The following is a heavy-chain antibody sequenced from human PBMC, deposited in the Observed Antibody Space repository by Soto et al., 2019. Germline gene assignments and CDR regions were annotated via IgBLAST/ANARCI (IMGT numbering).Heavy chain of an antibody. J-gene: IGHJ6*02. CDR3: ARDWEDYDILTGYPRRAMEV. CDR2: LYYSGST. V-gene: IGHV4-59*01. CDR1: CGSISSFN. Sequence: SETLWLTRTVPCGSISSFNWGWIWESAWQGLEWIGFLYYSGSTNYNPSLTSRVTISVATSKNHFSPNLSSVTAEDTAVYYCARDWEDYDILTGYPRRAMEVWVQGNTV. D-gene: IGHD3-9*01.